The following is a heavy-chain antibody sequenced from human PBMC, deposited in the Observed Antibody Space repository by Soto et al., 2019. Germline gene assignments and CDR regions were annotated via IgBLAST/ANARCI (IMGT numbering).Heavy chain of an antibody. V-gene: IGHV4-59*01. Sequence: QVQLQVSGPGLVTPSETLSLTCSVSGDSLTSYYCTWVRQPPGKGLEWIGYTYYTGKTNYNPSLTSRVTISMALSKNQFSLELRSVTAADTAVYYCARIILTGYYGLEPWGQGTLVIVSA. CDR2: TYYTGKT. CDR1: GDSLTSYY. D-gene: IGHD3-9*01. J-gene: IGHJ5*02. CDR3: ARIILTGYYGLEP.